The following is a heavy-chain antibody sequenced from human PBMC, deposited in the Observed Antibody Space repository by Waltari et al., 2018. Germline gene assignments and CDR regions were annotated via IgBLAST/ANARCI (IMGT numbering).Heavy chain of an antibody. D-gene: IGHD1-26*01. CDR1: GYTFTDYH. CDR3: ARDPGPIVGAPDF. Sequence: QVQLVQSGTEVKKPGASVRVSCQASGYTFTDYHLHWVRQTPGQGLEWMGWINPKNGDTSYAQNLLGRVTMTRDTSINTAYMDLSGLRSDDAAVFYCARDPGPIVGAPDFWGQGTLVTVSS. V-gene: IGHV1-2*02. J-gene: IGHJ4*02. CDR2: INPKNGDT.